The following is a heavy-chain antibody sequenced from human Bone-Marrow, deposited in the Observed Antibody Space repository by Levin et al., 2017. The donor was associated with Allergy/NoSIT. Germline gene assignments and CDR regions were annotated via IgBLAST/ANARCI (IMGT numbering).Heavy chain of an antibody. CDR2: IIPGKYTP. V-gene: IGHV1-69*13. J-gene: IGHJ6*02. Sequence: PTASVKVSCKASGGTFNSLGFSWVRRAPGRGLEWMGAIIPGKYTPNHAPKFQGRVTTTADESTRTAYMELTSLGYEDTAVYYCASGAISGLETEEYYFAMDVWGQGTTVIVSS. D-gene: IGHD3-3*01. CDR3: ASGAISGLETEEYYFAMDV. CDR1: GGTFNSLG.